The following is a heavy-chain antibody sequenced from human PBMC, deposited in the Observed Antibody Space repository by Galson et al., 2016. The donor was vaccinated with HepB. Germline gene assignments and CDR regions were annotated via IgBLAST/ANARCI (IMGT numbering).Heavy chain of an antibody. CDR1: GFTFSNSA. J-gene: IGHJ4*02. Sequence: SLRLSCAASGFTFSNSAMNWVRQAPGKGLEWVSAISAIDDSTYYTDSVKGRFTISRDNSKNTLYLQMDSLRAEDTAVYYCAKEMSSYFDSWGQGTLVTVSS. V-gene: IGHV3-23*01. D-gene: IGHD6-6*01. CDR2: ISAIDDST. CDR3: AKEMSSYFDS.